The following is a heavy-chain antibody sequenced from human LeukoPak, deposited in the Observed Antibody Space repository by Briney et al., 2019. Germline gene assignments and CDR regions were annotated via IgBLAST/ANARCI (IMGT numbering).Heavy chain of an antibody. V-gene: IGHV4-34*01. J-gene: IGHJ4*02. D-gene: IGHD3-22*01. CDR2: INHSGST. CDR1: GGSFSGYY. Sequence: SETLSLTCAVYGGSFSGYYWSWIRQPPGKGLEWIGEINHSGSTNYNPSLKSRVTISVDTSKNQFSLKLSFVTAADTAVYYCARDSSGYPFDYWGQGTLVTVSS. CDR3: ARDSSGYPFDY.